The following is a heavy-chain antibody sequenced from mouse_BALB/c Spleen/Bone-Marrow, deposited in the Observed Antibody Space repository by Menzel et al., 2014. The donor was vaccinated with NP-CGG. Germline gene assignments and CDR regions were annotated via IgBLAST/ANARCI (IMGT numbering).Heavy chain of an antibody. Sequence: EVMLVESGGGLVKPGGSLKLSCAASGFAFSSYDMSWVRQPPEKRLEWVATISSGGSYTYYPDSVKGRFTISRDNARNTLYLQMSSLRSEDTALYYCARPLTGAYFDYWGQGTTLTVSS. CDR2: ISSGGSYT. CDR1: GFAFSSYD. CDR3: ARPLTGAYFDY. J-gene: IGHJ2*01. V-gene: IGHV5-9*02. D-gene: IGHD4-1*01.